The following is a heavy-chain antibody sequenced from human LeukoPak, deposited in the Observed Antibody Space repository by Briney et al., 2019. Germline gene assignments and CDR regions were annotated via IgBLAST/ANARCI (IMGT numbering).Heavy chain of an antibody. CDR1: GFTFSSYA. Sequence: PGGSLRLSCAASGFTFSSYAMNWVRQAPGKGLKWGSTIRGSGDITYYADSVKGRFTISRDNSKNTLYLQISSLRAEDTAIYYCAKDGISGWYGNHFDFWGQGILVTGSS. V-gene: IGHV3-23*01. CDR2: IRGSGDIT. D-gene: IGHD6-19*01. J-gene: IGHJ4*02. CDR3: AKDGISGWYGNHFDF.